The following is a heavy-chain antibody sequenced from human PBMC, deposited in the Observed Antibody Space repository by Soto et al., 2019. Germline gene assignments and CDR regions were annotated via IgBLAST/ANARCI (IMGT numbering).Heavy chain of an antibody. D-gene: IGHD3-9*01. J-gene: IGHJ4*02. Sequence: EVQLVESGGGLVQPGRSLRLSCAASGFTFDDYAMHWVRQAPGKGLEWVSGISWNSGSIGYADSVKGRFTISRDNAKNSLYLQMNSLRAEDTALYYCAKGRILTGSLYSLPDYWGQGTLVTVSS. CDR1: GFTFDDYA. CDR2: ISWNSGSI. V-gene: IGHV3-9*01. CDR3: AKGRILTGSLYSLPDY.